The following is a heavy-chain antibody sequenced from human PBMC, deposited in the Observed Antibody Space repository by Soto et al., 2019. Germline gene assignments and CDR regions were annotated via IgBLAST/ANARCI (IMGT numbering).Heavy chain of an antibody. CDR1: GGSISSSSW. J-gene: IGHJ4*02. Sequence: SQTLSLTCAVSGGSISSSSWWSWVRQPPGKGLEWIGEIYHSASTNYNPSLKSRFTISVDKSNNHFSLKLSCVTAADTAVYYGARAPPLSIRLPSSWGEGTLVSVSS. CDR3: ARAPPLSIRLPSS. V-gene: IGHV4-4*02. CDR2: IYHSAST. D-gene: IGHD3-3*02.